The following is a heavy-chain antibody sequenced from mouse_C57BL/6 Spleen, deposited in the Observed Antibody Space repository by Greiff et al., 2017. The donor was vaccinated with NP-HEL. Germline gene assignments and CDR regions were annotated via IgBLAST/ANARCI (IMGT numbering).Heavy chain of an antibody. D-gene: IGHD2-1*01. Sequence: DVMLVESGGGLVKPGGSLKLSCAASGFTFSDYGMHWVRQAPEKGLEWVAYISSGSSTIYYADTVKGRFTISRDNAKNTLFLQMTSLRSEDTAMYYCARPIYNGNELAYWGQGTLVTVSA. V-gene: IGHV5-17*01. CDR1: GFTFSDYG. J-gene: IGHJ3*01. CDR3: ARPIYNGNELAY. CDR2: ISSGSSTI.